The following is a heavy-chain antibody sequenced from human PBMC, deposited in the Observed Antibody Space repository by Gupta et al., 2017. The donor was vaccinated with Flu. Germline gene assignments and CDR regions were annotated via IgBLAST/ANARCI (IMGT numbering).Heavy chain of an antibody. CDR1: GDTLTNYW. V-gene: IGHV5-51*03. J-gene: IGHJ5*02. CDR2: IHPGDSDA. CDR3: AKRRYTNLSLKNWSDP. D-gene: IGHD5-18*01. Sequence: EVQLVQSGAEVNKPGDSLKISCKASGDTLTNYWIGWVRQLPGKGREWMGIIHPGDSDAQYSPSFQGQVTISADKSINTAYLQWRSLKASDTAMYYCAKRRYTNLSLKNWSDPWGQGTLVTVSS.